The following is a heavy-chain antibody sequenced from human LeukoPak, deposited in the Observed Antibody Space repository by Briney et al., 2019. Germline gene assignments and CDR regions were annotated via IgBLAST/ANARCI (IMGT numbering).Heavy chain of an antibody. V-gene: IGHV6-1*01. J-gene: IGHJ4*02. CDR1: GESVSRNDAA. Sequence: SQTLSLTCAISGESVSRNDAAWSWIRQSPSRGLEWLGRTYYRSQWYSEYAVSVKSRISINADTSKNQISLQLNSVTPEDTAVYYCAREPYYYDSSGSTPGWAGGQGTLVTVSS. CDR3: AREPYYYDSSGSTPGWA. D-gene: IGHD3-22*01. CDR2: TYYRSQWYS.